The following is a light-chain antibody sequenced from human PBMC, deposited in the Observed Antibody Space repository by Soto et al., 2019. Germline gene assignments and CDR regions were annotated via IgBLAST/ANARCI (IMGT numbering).Light chain of an antibody. Sequence: DIQLTQSPSFLSASVGDRVTITCRASQGISSYLAWYQQKPGKAPKLLIYAASTLQSGVPSRFSGSGSGTEFTLTISSLQPEDFATDYVQQLNSFSLTFGGGTKVEIK. V-gene: IGKV1-9*01. J-gene: IGKJ4*01. CDR2: AAS. CDR1: QGISSY. CDR3: QQLNSFSLT.